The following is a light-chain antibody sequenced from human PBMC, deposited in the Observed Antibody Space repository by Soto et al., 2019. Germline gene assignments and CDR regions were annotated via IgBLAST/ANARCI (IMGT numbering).Light chain of an antibody. CDR2: DAS. CDR1: QSVSSY. V-gene: IGKV3-11*01. Sequence: EIVLTQSPATLSLSPGERATLSCRASQSVSSYLAWYQQKPGQAPRLLIYDASNRATGIPARFSGSGSGTDFPLTISSLEPEDFAVYYCQQRSNWPPLTFGGX. J-gene: IGKJ4*01. CDR3: QQRSNWPPLT.